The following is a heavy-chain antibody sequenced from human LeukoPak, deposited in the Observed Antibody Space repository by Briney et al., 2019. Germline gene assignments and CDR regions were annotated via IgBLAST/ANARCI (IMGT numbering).Heavy chain of an antibody. Sequence: ASVKVSCKVSGYTLTELSMHWVRQAPGKGLEWMGGFDPEDGETIYAQKFQGRVTMTEDTSTDTAYMELSSLRSEDTAVYYCATARGILDYYCMDVWGQGTTVTVSS. D-gene: IGHD3-16*01. V-gene: IGHV1-24*01. CDR2: FDPEDGET. CDR1: GYTLTELS. J-gene: IGHJ6*02. CDR3: ATARGILDYYCMDV.